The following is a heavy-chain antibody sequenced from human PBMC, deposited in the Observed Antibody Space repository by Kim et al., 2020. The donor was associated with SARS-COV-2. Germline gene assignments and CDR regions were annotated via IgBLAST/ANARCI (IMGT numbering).Heavy chain of an antibody. CDR3: SSGYDYSY. D-gene: IGHD5-12*01. CDR2: YSAST. V-gene: IGHV4-39*01. J-gene: IGHJ4*02. Sequence: YSASTYYNPSLKSRVTISVDTSKNQFSLKLSSVTAADTAVYYCSSGYDYSYWGQGTLVTVSS.